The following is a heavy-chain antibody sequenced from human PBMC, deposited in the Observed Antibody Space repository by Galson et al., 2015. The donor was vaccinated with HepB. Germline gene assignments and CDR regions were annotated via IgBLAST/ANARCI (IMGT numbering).Heavy chain of an antibody. CDR3: VKGGGYSAIRGRGGFDS. Sequence: SLRLSCAASGFTFNSYAMHWVRQAPGKGLQWVAVITYDGTNKFYARSVKGRFTISRDNSGNTLFLHMNSLRPEDTALYYCVKGGGYSAIRGRGGFDSWGQGALVTVSS. D-gene: IGHD5-12*01. CDR2: ITYDGTNK. V-gene: IGHV3-30*04. CDR1: GFTFNSYA. J-gene: IGHJ4*02.